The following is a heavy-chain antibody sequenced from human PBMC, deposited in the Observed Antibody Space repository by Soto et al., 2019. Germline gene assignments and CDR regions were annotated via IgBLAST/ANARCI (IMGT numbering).Heavy chain of an antibody. Sequence: SETLSLTCTVSGGSISTYYWSWIRQPPGKGLEWIGYIYYSGSTNYNPSLKSRVTISIDTSKNQFSLKLSSVTAADTAVYYCARDRGHNWFAPWGQETLVTVSS. CDR1: GGSISTYY. CDR3: ARDRGHNWFAP. CDR2: IYYSGST. J-gene: IGHJ5*02. V-gene: IGHV4-59*01.